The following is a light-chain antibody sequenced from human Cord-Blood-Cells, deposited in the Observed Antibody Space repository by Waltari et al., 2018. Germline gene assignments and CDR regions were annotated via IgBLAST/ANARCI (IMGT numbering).Light chain of an antibody. J-gene: IGLJ3*02. Sequence: QSVLTQPPSASGTPGQRVTISCSGNSSNIGRNYVYWYQQLPGTAPKLLIHRNNQRPSGVPDRFSGSKSGTSASLAISGLRSEDEADYYCAAWDDSLSGWVFGGGTKLTVL. CDR1: SSNIGRNY. CDR2: RNN. V-gene: IGLV1-47*01. CDR3: AAWDDSLSGWV.